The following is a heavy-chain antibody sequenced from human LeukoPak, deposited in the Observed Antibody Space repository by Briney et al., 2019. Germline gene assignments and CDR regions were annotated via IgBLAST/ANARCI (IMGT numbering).Heavy chain of an antibody. V-gene: IGHV3-21*06. CDR2: IFSRSESI. CDR1: GFTFGAYT. J-gene: IGHJ4*02. Sequence: GGSLRLSCAASGFTFGAYTINWVRQAPGKGLEWVSCIFSRSESILYADSVKGRFTISRDNAKNLLHLQMGSLRVEDTAVYYCARDFFHSSESRPFDYWGQGTLVTVSS. CDR3: ARDFFHSSESRPFDY. D-gene: IGHD3-22*01.